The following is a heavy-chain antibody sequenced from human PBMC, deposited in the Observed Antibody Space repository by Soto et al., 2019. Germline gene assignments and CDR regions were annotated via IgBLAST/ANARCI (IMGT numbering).Heavy chain of an antibody. V-gene: IGHV3-30-3*02. CDR2: ISYDGSNK. CDR3: AKSAYLMDYYDSSGYYLDY. Sequence: PGGSLRLSCAASGFSFSNHAMHWVRQAPGKGLEWVAIISYDGSNKYYADSVKGRFTISRDNSKNTLYLQMNSLRAEDTAVYYCAKSAYLMDYYDSSGYYLDYWGQGT. J-gene: IGHJ4*02. D-gene: IGHD3-22*01. CDR1: GFSFSNHA.